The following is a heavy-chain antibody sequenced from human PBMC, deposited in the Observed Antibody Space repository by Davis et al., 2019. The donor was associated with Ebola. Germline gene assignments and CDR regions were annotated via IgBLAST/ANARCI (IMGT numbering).Heavy chain of an antibody. J-gene: IGHJ4*02. CDR1: GFTFSSYS. CDR2: ISSSSSYI. V-gene: IGHV3-21*01. CDR3: AGNFRVGDYYYFDY. Sequence: PGGSLRLSCAASGFTFSSYSMNWVRQAPGKGLEWVSSISSSSSYIYYADSVKGRFTISRDNSKNTLYLQMNSLRAEDTAVYYCAGNFRVGDYYYFDYWGQGTLVTVSS. D-gene: IGHD2-21*02.